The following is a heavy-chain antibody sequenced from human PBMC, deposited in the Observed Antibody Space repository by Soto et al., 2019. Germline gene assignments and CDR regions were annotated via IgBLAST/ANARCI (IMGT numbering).Heavy chain of an antibody. J-gene: IGHJ4*02. Sequence: PGGSLRLSCAASGFTFSSYAMSWVRQAPGKGLEWVSAISGSGGSTYYADSVKGRFTISRDNSKNTLYLQMNSLRAEDTAVYYCAKDHYYDSSGYQEGDYFDYWGQGTLVTVSS. CDR1: GFTFSSYA. CDR2: ISGSGGST. CDR3: AKDHYYDSSGYQEGDYFDY. V-gene: IGHV3-23*01. D-gene: IGHD3-22*01.